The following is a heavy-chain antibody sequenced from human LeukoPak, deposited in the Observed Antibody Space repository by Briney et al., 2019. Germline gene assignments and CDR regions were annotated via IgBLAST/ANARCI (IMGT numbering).Heavy chain of an antibody. J-gene: IGHJ4*02. Sequence: SETLSLTCTVSGGSISGSTYYWGWIRQPPGKGLEWIGNMYYSGSTYYNPPLKSRVTISVNTSKNQFSLKVTSVTAADTAVYYCARTRVPGSYSPKGPFDYWGQGTLVTVSS. CDR2: MYYSGST. CDR1: GGSISGSTYY. CDR3: ARTRVPGSYSPKGPFDY. D-gene: IGHD1-26*01. V-gene: IGHV4-39*07.